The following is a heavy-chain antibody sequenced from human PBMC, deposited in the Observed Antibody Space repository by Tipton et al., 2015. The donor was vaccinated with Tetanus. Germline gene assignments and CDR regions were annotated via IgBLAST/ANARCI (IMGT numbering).Heavy chain of an antibody. V-gene: IGHV5-51*01. Sequence: VQLVQSGADVKKPGESLKISCQASGYNFSHYSIGWVRQVPGKGLEWLGTIYPGDSYSTYSPSFEGQVTISVDRSIDTAYLQWSSLKASDAAIYYCARPLTSVAFGGFAFDVWGQGTLVTVSS. CDR3: ARPLTSVAFGGFAFDV. D-gene: IGHD3-16*01. J-gene: IGHJ3*01. CDR2: IYPGDSYS. CDR1: GYNFSHYS.